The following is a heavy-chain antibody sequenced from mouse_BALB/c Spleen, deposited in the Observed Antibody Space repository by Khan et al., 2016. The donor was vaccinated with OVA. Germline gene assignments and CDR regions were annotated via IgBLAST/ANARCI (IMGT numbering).Heavy chain of an antibody. J-gene: IGHJ4*01. CDR1: GFTFSDYG. CDR3: ARSGAMDY. V-gene: IGHV5-15*02. Sequence: EVQLVESGGGLVQPGGSRKLSCAASGFTFSDYGMAWVRQAPGKGSEWVAFISSLAYRIYYADTVTGRFTISSANAKNTLYLEMSSLRSEDTAMYYGARSGAMDYWGQGISVTVAA. CDR2: ISSLAYRI.